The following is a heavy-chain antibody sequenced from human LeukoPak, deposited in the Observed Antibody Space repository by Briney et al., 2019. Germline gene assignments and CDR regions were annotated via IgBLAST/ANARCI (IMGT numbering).Heavy chain of an antibody. D-gene: IGHD1/OR15-1a*01. CDR1: GGSFSGYY. CDR3: ARRSTNGPPYYLEY. V-gene: IGHV4-34*01. CDR2: INHSGST. Sequence: SETLSLTCAVYGGSFSGYYWSWIRQPPGKGLEWIGEINHSGSTNYNPSLKSRVSISVDTSNNQFSLKLNSVTAADTAVYYCARRSTNGPPYYLEYWGQGTPVTVSS. J-gene: IGHJ4*02.